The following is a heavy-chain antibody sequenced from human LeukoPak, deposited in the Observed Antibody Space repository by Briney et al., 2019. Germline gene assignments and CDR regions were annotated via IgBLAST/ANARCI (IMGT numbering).Heavy chain of an antibody. J-gene: IGHJ6*02. CDR1: GFSFSDYA. CDR3: AHLGNYYGSGSYFNYYYGMDV. V-gene: IGHV3-30*04. CDR2: ISYGGSNK. D-gene: IGHD3-10*01. Sequence: GGSLRLSCAASGFSFSDYAMHWVRQAPGKGLEWVAVISYGGSNKYYADSVKGRFTISRDNSKNTLYLQMNSLRAEDTAVYYCAHLGNYYGSGSYFNYYYGMDVWGQGTTVTVSS.